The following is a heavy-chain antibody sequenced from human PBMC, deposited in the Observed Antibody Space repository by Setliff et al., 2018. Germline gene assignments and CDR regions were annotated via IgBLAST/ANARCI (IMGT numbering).Heavy chain of an antibody. J-gene: IGHJ4*02. D-gene: IGHD3-10*01. CDR3: AKQGLLWLGELFHPQDY. CDR1: GFTFSSYA. V-gene: IGHV3-23*01. Sequence: GGSLRLSCAASGFTFSSYAMSWVRQAPGKGLEWVSAISGSGGSTYYADSVKGRFTISRENSKNTLYRQMNSLRAEDTAVYYCAKQGLLWLGELFHPQDYWGQGTLVTVSS. CDR2: ISGSGGST.